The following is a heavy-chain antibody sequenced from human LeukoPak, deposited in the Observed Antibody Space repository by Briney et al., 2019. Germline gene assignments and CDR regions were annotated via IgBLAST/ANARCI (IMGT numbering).Heavy chain of an antibody. D-gene: IGHD5-24*01. CDR1: GGSISSYY. Sequence: SETLSLTCTVSGGSISSYYWSWIRQPPGKGLEWIGYIYYSGSTNYNPSLKSGVTISVDTSKNQFSLKLSSVTAADTAVYYCARASSSRDGYNLSYWGQGTLVTVSS. J-gene: IGHJ4*02. CDR3: ARASSSRDGYNLSY. V-gene: IGHV4-59*01. CDR2: IYYSGST.